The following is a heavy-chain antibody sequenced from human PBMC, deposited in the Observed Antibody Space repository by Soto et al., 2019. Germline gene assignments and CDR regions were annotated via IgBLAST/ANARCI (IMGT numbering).Heavy chain of an antibody. J-gene: IGHJ6*02. CDR1: GLIFSDYH. Sequence: EVQMVESGGGLVQPGGSLRLSCAASGLIFSDYHMDWVRQAPGKGLEWVGRIRRKANSYTTEYAASVKGRFTISRDDSKNSLYLQMNSLKTEDTAVYYCAMIGGWSGGSNDMGVWRQGTTVTVS. CDR2: IRRKANSYTT. V-gene: IGHV3-72*01. CDR3: AMIGGWSGGSNDMGV. D-gene: IGHD6-19*01.